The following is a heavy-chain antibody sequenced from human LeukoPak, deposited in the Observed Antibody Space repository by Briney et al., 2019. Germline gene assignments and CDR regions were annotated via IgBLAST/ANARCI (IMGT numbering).Heavy chain of an antibody. CDR2: IREDGTET. J-gene: IGHJ4*02. V-gene: IGHV3-7*03. CDR3: AKDCSSTSCRFEG. D-gene: IGHD2-2*01. Sequence: GGSLRLSCAASGFMFSSNWMSWVRLAPGKGLEWVANIREDGTETYYVDSVKGRFTISRDNAKNSLYLQMNSLRVEDTAVYYCAKDCSSTSCRFEGWGQGTLVTVSS. CDR1: GFMFSSNW.